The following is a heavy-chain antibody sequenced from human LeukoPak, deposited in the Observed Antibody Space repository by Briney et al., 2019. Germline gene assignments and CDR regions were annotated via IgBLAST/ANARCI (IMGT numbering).Heavy chain of an antibody. CDR2: INHSGST. Sequence: SETLSLTCAVYGGSFSGYYWSWIRQPPGKGLEWIGEINHSGSTNYNPSLKSRVTISVDTSKNQFSLKLSSVTAADTAVYHCARGPGIAVAGYFDYWGQGTLVTVSS. D-gene: IGHD6-19*01. CDR1: GGSFSGYY. V-gene: IGHV4-34*01. CDR3: ARGPGIAVAGYFDY. J-gene: IGHJ4*02.